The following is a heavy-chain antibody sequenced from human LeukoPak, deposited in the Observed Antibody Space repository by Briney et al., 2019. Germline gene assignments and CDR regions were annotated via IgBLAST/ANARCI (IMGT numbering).Heavy chain of an antibody. CDR1: GHSFTDYY. Sequence: ASVKVSCKASGHSFTDYYVHWVRQAPGQGLEWMGWISAYNGNTDYAQKLQGRVTMTTDTSTSTAYVELRSLRSDDTAVYYCARDRLSAAGGWDLVFDYWGQGTLVTVSS. D-gene: IGHD1-26*01. J-gene: IGHJ4*02. CDR3: ARDRLSAAGGWDLVFDY. CDR2: ISAYNGNT. V-gene: IGHV1-18*04.